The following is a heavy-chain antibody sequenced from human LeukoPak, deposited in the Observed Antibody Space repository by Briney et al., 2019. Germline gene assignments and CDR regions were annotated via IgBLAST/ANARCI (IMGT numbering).Heavy chain of an antibody. CDR3: ARDTRYCSSTSCYDGGDWFDP. J-gene: IGHJ5*02. D-gene: IGHD2-2*01. Sequence: SVKVSCKASGGTFSSYAISWVRQAPGQGLEWMGGIIPIFGTANYAQKFQGRVTITADESTSTAYMELSSLRSEDTAVYYCARDTRYCSSTSCYDGGDWFDPWGQGTLVTVSS. CDR2: IIPIFGTA. CDR1: GGTFSSYA. V-gene: IGHV1-69*13.